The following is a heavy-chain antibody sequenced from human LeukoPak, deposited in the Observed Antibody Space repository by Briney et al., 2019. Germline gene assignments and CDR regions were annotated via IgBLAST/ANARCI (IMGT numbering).Heavy chain of an antibody. J-gene: IGHJ4*02. CDR2: IYHSGST. CDR3: ARPATYYYGSGRDRRHYFDY. V-gene: IGHV4-38-2*02. CDR1: GYSISSGYY. D-gene: IGHD3-10*01. Sequence: SETLSLTCTVSGYSISSGYYWGWIRQPPGKGLELIGSIYHSGSTYYNPSLKSRVTISVDTSKNQFSLKLSSVTAADTAVYYCARPATYYYGSGRDRRHYFDYWGQGTLVTVSS.